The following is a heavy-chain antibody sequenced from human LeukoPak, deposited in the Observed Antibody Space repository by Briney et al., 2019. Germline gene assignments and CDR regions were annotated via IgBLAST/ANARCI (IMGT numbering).Heavy chain of an antibody. CDR3: ARAQAAAGPPFDY. CDR1: GFTFSSYA. J-gene: IGHJ4*02. D-gene: IGHD6-13*01. CDR2: ISYDGSNK. Sequence: GGSLRLSCAASGFTFSSYAMHWVRQAPGKGLEWVAVISYDGSNKYYADSVKGRFTISRDNPKNTLYLQMNSLRAEDTAVYYCARAQAAAGPPFDYWGQGTLVTVSS. V-gene: IGHV3-30-3*01.